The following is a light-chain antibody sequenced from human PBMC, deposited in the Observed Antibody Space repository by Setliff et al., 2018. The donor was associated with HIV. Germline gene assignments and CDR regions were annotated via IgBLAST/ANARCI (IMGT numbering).Light chain of an antibody. CDR2: SNS. CDR3: AAWDDSLNGYV. CDR1: SSNIETNT. V-gene: IGLV1-44*01. Sequence: QSALTQPPSASGTPGQRVTISCSGGSSNIETNTVNWYQQLPGAAPKLLIHSNSPRPSGAPDRFSGSKSGTSASLAISGLQSEDEADYYCAAWDDSLNGYVFGTGTKVTV. J-gene: IGLJ1*01.